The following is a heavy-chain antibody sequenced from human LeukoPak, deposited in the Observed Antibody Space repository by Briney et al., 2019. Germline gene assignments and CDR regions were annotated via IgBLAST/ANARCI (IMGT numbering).Heavy chain of an antibody. CDR2: IRSSSTTI. CDR3: ARDSRSHCGTDACYGPYFDY. J-gene: IGHJ4*02. V-gene: IGHV3-48*01. Sequence: GGSLRLSCEASGFSFSAYSMSWVRQAPGKGLEWISYIRSSSTTIYYADSVKGRFTIYRDNAENSMYLQMNSLRVEDTAVYFCARDSRSHCGTDACYGPYFDYWGQGTLVAVSS. CDR1: GFSFSAYS. D-gene: IGHD2-2*01.